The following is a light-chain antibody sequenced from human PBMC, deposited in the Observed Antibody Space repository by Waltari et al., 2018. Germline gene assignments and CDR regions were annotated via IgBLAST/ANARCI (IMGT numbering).Light chain of an antibody. CDR2: VKSDVTH. CDR1: SGHSNNI. V-gene: IGLV4-69*01. Sequence: QLVLTQSPSASASLGASIKLTCTLSSGHSNNIIAWLQQQPERGTRYLMKVKSDVTHSKGDDIPDRFSSSSSGAERYLTISSLQSEDEADYYCQTWGHGTWVFGGGTKVTVL. CDR3: QTWGHGTWV. J-gene: IGLJ3*02.